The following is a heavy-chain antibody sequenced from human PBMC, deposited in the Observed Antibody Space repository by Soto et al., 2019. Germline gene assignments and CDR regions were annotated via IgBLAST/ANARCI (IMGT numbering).Heavy chain of an antibody. Sequence: PSETLSLTCTVSGGSISSGGYYWSWIRQHPGKGLEWIGYIYYSGSTYYNPSLKSRVTISVDTSKNQFSLNLSFVTAADTAVYYCATMGTPATGLYYFDYWGQGTLVTVS. CDR2: IYYSGST. CDR3: ATMGTPATGLYYFDY. CDR1: GGSISSGGYY. J-gene: IGHJ4*02. D-gene: IGHD5-18*01. V-gene: IGHV4-30-4*08.